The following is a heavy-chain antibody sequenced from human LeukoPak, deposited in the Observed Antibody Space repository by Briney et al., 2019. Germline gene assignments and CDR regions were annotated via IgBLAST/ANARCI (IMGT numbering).Heavy chain of an antibody. CDR1: GFTFSGYV. V-gene: IGHV3-30*04. D-gene: IGHD3-3*01. CDR2: ISYDGSNK. Sequence: GGSLRLSCAASGFTFSGYVMHWVRQAPGKGLEWVAFISYDGSNKYYTDSVRGRFTISRDNSRNTLYLQMNSLRGEDTAVYYCAKGFPAWAIFGVVIDYWGQETQDTVSS. CDR3: AKGFPAWAIFGVVIDY. J-gene: IGHJ4*02.